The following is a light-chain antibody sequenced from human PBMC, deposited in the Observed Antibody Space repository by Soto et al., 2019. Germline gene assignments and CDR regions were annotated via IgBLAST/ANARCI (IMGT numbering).Light chain of an antibody. J-gene: IGKJ1*01. Sequence: DIQMTQSPSSLSASVGDRVILTCRASQGISNYLAWYQQRPGKVPKLVISAASTLKSGVPSRFSGSGSGPNFTLPISGLQPEDLGTYYCQKYDSAPWTFGQGTRVDIK. CDR3: QKYDSAPWT. V-gene: IGKV1-27*01. CDR2: AAS. CDR1: QGISNY.